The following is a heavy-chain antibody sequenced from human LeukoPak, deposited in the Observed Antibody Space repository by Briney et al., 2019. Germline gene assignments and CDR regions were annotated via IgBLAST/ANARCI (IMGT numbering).Heavy chain of an antibody. CDR2: INHSGST. D-gene: IGHD3-10*01. Sequence: SETLSLTCAVYGGSFSGYYWSWIRQPPGKGLEWIGEINHSGSTNYNPSLKSRVTISVDTSKNQFSLKLSSVTAADTAVYYCARFGSPRVWFGELLSRVPKPRWPRYYFDYWGQGTLVTVSS. J-gene: IGHJ4*02. V-gene: IGHV4-34*01. CDR3: ARFGSPRVWFGELLSRVPKPRWPRYYFDY. CDR1: GGSFSGYY.